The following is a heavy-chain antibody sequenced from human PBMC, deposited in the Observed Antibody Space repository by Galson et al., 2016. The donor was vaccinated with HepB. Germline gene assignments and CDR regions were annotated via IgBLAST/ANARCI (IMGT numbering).Heavy chain of an antibody. J-gene: IGHJ5*02. D-gene: IGHD3-22*01. Sequence: SLRLSCAASGLTVSSNYMSWVRQAPGKGLEWVSVIYVGGSTYYADTAKGRLTISRDNSKNTVYLEMNNLRAEDTAVYYCARMGGSYYHDSRGYYGGWFDPWGQGILVTVSS. CDR1: GLTVSSNY. CDR2: IYVGGST. CDR3: ARMGGSYYHDSRGYYGGWFDP. V-gene: IGHV3-53*01.